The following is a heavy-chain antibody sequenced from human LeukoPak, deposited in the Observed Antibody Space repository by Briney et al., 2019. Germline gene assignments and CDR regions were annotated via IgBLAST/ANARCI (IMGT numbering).Heavy chain of an antibody. D-gene: IGHD6-13*01. V-gene: IGHV4-59*01. Sequence: SETLSLTCTVSGGSISSYYWSWIRQPPGKGLEWIGYIYYSGSTNYNPSLKSRVNISVDTSKNQFSLKLSSVTAADTAVYYCASAPEGSSWYGYFDYWGQGTLVTVSS. CDR2: IYYSGST. CDR1: GGSISSYY. CDR3: ASAPEGSSWYGYFDY. J-gene: IGHJ4*02.